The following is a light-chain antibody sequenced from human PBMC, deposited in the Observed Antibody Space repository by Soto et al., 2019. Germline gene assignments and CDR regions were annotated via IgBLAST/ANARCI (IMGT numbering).Light chain of an antibody. CDR1: SSNIGAGYD. Sequence: QSVLTQPPSVSGAPGQRVTISCTGSSSNIGAGYDVHWYQQLPGTAPKLLIYGNSNRPSGGPDRFSGYKSGTSASLAITGLQAEDEADYYCQSYDSSLSGWVFGGGTKLTVL. V-gene: IGLV1-40*01. CDR2: GNS. CDR3: QSYDSSLSGWV. J-gene: IGLJ3*02.